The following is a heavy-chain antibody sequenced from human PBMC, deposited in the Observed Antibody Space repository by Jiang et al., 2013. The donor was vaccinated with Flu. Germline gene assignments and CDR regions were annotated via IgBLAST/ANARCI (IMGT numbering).Heavy chain of an antibody. J-gene: IGHJ5*02. D-gene: IGHD3-3*01. CDR3: ARDLFWSHGIPASHWFDP. CDR2: IYYSGST. Sequence: PGLVKPSQTLSLTCTVSGGSISSGNYYWSWIRQPPGKGLEWIAYIYYSGSTYYNPSLKSRVTISVDTSKNQFSLKLNSVTAADTAVYYCARDLFWSHGIPASHWFDPWGQGTLVTVSS. V-gene: IGHV4-30-4*01. CDR1: GGSISSGNYY.